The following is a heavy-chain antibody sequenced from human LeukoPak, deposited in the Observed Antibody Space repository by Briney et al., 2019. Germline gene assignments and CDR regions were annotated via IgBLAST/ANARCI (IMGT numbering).Heavy chain of an antibody. CDR1: GYRLTNYL. CDR3: ARHGIADWFDP. J-gene: IGHJ5*02. Sequence: GESLRISRKGSGYRLTNYLLTWVRQIPGKGLEGMGGIDPSDSYTRYSPPFQDHVTISADKPIRTAYLQWNSLQASDTPMYYCARHGIADWFDPWGEGTLVSV. V-gene: IGHV5-10-1*01. D-gene: IGHD6-13*01. CDR2: IDPSDSYT.